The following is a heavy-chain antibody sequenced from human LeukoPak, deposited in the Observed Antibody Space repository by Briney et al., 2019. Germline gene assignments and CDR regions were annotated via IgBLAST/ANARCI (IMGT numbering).Heavy chain of an antibody. J-gene: IGHJ6*02. Sequence: GGSLRLSCAASGFSFSNHFMHWVRQAPGEGLEWVAVIWHDGTNKYYADSVKGRFTISRDNAKNSLYPQMNNLRAEDTAVYFCASLTGSSGYFPLREYYYGIDVWGQGTTVTVSS. CDR2: IWHDGTNK. D-gene: IGHD3-22*01. CDR3: ASLTGSSGYFPLREYYYGIDV. CDR1: GFSFSNHF. V-gene: IGHV3-33*03.